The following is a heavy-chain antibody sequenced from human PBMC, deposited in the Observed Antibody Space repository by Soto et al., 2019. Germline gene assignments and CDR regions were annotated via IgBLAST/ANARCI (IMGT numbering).Heavy chain of an antibody. V-gene: IGHV1-46*01. D-gene: IGHD3-22*01. CDR1: VHTITRHW. J-gene: IGHJ4*02. CDR2: INPSGEVT. Sequence: ASVKVSCKASVHTITRHWIHWVRQAPGQGLEWMGVINPSGEVTVYAQNFQGRVTFTRDTSANTAYMELSSLISEDTAVYYCARPKDYDDCLDLWGQGTLVTVS. CDR3: ARPKDYDDCLDL.